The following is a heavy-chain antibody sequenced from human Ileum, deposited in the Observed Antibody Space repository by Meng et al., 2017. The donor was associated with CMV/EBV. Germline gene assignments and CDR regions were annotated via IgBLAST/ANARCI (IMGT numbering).Heavy chain of an antibody. D-gene: IGHD6-6*01. Sequence: PSVWRPSQTRSLTCTVSGDSIRSVNSFWSWLRPTPGKGLEWIGHIHDSGRTYYNPSLQSRVTISVDTSKNQFSLKLSSVTAADTAVYYCARVWGIAVRPLDYWGQGTLVTVSS. J-gene: IGHJ4*02. V-gene: IGHV4-30-4*01. CDR1: GDSIRSVNSF. CDR2: IHDSGRT. CDR3: ARVWGIAVRPLDY.